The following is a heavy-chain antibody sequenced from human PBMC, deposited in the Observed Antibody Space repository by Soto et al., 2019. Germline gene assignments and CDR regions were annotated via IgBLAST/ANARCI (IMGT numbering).Heavy chain of an antibody. Sequence: GASVKVSCKASGFTFTSSAMQWVRQARGQRLEWIGWIVVGSGNTNYAQKFQERVTITRDMSTSTAYMELSSLRSEDTAVYYCAALGLLERQGEGDAFEIWGQGTMVTVSS. V-gene: IGHV1-58*02. D-gene: IGHD1-1*01. CDR3: AALGLLERQGEGDAFEI. CDR2: IVVGSGNT. CDR1: GFTFTSSA. J-gene: IGHJ3*02.